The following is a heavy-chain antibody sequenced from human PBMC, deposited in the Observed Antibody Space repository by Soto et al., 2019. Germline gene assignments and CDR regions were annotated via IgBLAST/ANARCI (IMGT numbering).Heavy chain of an antibody. CDR3: AKIAVAGPYGMDV. V-gene: IGHV3-23*01. J-gene: IGHJ6*02. D-gene: IGHD6-19*01. CDR1: GFTFSSYA. CDR2: ISGSGGST. Sequence: VGSLRLSCAASGFTFSSYAMSWVRQAPGKGLEWVSAISGSGGSTYYADSVKGRFTISRDNSKNTLYLQMNSLRAGDTAVYYCAKIAVAGPYGMDVWGQGTTVTVSS.